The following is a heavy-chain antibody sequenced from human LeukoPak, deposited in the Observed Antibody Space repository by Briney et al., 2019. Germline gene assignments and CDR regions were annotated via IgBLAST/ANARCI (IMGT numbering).Heavy chain of an antibody. J-gene: IGHJ5*02. CDR2: IYHSGST. D-gene: IGHD3-10*01. Sequence: PSETLSLTCAVYGGSFSGYYWGWIRQPPGKGLEWIGSIYHSGSTYYNPSLKSRVTISVDTSKNQFSLKLSSVTAADTAVYYCARVWFGEEVDYNWFDPWGQGTLVTVSS. V-gene: IGHV4-38-2*01. CDR3: ARVWFGEEVDYNWFDP. CDR1: GGSFSGYY.